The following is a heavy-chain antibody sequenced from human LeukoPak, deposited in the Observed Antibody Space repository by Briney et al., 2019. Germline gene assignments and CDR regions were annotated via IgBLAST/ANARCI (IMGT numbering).Heavy chain of an antibody. CDR2: ISWNSDTI. J-gene: IGHJ4*02. CDR3: AKYSSPFYYDTSGYYVN. D-gene: IGHD3-22*01. V-gene: IGHV3-9*03. Sequence: GGSLRLSCAASGFTFDDYAMHWVRQAPGKGLEWVSGISWNSDTIGYADSVKGRFTISRDNAKNSLYLQMNSLRAEDMAFYYCAKYSSPFYYDTSGYYVNWGQGTLVTVSS. CDR1: GFTFDDYA.